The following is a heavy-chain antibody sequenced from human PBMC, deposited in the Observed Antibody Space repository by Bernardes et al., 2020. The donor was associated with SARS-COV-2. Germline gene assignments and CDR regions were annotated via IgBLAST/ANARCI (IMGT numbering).Heavy chain of an antibody. D-gene: IGHD4-17*01. CDR1: GGTFSSYA. V-gene: IGHV1-69*06. Sequence: KVYCKASGGTFSSYALSWVRQAPGQGLEWMGGIIPIFGTANYAQKFQGRVTITADKSTSTAYMELSSLRSEDTAVYYCAREPLNYGGNSPYFDYWGQGTLVTVSS. CDR3: AREPLNYGGNSPYFDY. J-gene: IGHJ4*02. CDR2: IIPIFGTA.